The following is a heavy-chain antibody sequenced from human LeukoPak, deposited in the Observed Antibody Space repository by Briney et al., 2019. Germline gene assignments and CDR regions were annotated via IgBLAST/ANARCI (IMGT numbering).Heavy chain of an antibody. CDR2: IYPGESDT. D-gene: IGHD6-13*01. V-gene: IGHV5-51*01. Sequence: GGSLKISCKGFGYSFTSYWIGWVRQMPGEGLEWMGIIYPGESDTRYSPSFQGQVTISADKTISTAYLQWSSLKASDTAMYYCARLSGSSLNPTDYWGQGNLVTVSS. J-gene: IGHJ4*02. CDR3: ARLSGSSLNPTDY. CDR1: GYSFTSYW.